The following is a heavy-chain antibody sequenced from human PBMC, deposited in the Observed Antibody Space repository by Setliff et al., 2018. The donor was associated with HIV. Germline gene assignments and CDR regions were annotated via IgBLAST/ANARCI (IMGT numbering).Heavy chain of an antibody. J-gene: IGHJ4*02. CDR1: GFTFSGYS. V-gene: IGHV3-23*01. CDR3: AKDDSSGYYYELVLNY. D-gene: IGHD3-22*01. CDR2: ISDSGGST. Sequence: SCAASGFTFSGYSIHWVRQAPGKGLEWVSGISDSGGSTYYADSVKGRFTISRDNSKNTLYLQMNSLRAEDTAVYYCAKDDSSGYYYELVLNYWGQGTLVTVS.